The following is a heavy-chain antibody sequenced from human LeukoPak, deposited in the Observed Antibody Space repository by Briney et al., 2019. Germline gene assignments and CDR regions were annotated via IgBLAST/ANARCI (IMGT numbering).Heavy chain of an antibody. V-gene: IGHV3-11*04. CDR3: ARGHPPRSAFDI. D-gene: IGHD1-14*01. Sequence: GGSLRLSCAASGFTFSDYYMSWIRQAPGKGLEWVSYISSSGSTIYYAGSVKGRITISRDNARNSLFLQMNSLRAEDTAVYYCARGHPPRSAFDIWGQGTMVSVSS. J-gene: IGHJ3*02. CDR1: GFTFSDYY. CDR2: ISSSGSTI.